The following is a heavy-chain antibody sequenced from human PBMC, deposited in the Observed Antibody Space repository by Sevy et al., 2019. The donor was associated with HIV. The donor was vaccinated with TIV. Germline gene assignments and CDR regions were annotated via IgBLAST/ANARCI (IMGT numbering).Heavy chain of an antibody. CDR1: GFTFNVYD. CDR3: ATNTNYYEKSGRTPPHFQH. D-gene: IGHD3-22*01. J-gene: IGHJ1*01. V-gene: IGHV3-48*02. CDR2: ITSTNSAR. Sequence: GGYLRLSCAASGFTFNVYDMNWVRQAPGKGLEWVSHITSTNSARYYADSVKGRFTISRDNAKNSLYLQMNSLRDEDRAVYYGATNTNYYEKSGRTPPHFQHWGQGTLVTVSS.